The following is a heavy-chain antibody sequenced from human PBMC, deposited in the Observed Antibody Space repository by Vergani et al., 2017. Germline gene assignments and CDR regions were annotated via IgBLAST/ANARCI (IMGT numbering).Heavy chain of an antibody. CDR3: AKDYGWYVSVNWFDP. D-gene: IGHD6-19*01. J-gene: IGHJ5*02. CDR2: ISGSGGST. CDR1: GFTFSSYA. Sequence: VQLVESGGGLVKPGGSLRLSCAASGFTFSSYAMSWVRQAPGKGLEWVSGISGSGGSTYYADSVKGRFTISRDNSKNTVYLQMNSLRVEDTAVYYCAKDYGWYVSVNWFDPRGQGTLVTVSS. V-gene: IGHV3-23*04.